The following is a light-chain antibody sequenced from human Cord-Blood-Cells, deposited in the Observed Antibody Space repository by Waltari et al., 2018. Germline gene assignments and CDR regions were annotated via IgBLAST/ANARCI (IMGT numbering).Light chain of an antibody. Sequence: QSALTQPASVSGSPGQSITISCTGTSSDVGGYNYVSWYQQHPGKAPKLMIYDVSNRPSGASNRFSGSTSGNTASLTISGLQAEDEADYYCSSYTSSSTVVFGGGTKLTVL. CDR2: DVS. CDR3: SSYTSSSTVV. V-gene: IGLV2-14*01. CDR1: SSDVGGYNY. J-gene: IGLJ2*01.